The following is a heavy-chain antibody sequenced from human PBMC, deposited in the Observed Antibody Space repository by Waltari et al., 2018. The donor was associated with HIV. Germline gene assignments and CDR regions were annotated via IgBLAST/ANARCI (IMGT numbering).Heavy chain of an antibody. J-gene: IGHJ3*02. Sequence: EVQLVESGGGLVQPGRSLRLSCTASGFTFGDYAMSWVRQAPGKGLEWVGFIRSKAYGGTTEYAASVKGRFTISRDDSKSIAYLQMNSLKTEDTAVYYCTRGRDYYDSSGYSDDAFDIWGQGTMVTVSS. CDR3: TRGRDYYDSSGYSDDAFDI. V-gene: IGHV3-49*04. CDR1: GFTFGDYA. D-gene: IGHD3-22*01. CDR2: IRSKAYGGTT.